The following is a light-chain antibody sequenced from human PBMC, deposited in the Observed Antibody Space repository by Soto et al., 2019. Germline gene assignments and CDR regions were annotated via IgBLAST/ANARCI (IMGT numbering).Light chain of an antibody. Sequence: ETVLTQSPATLSVSPGERATLSCRASQSVDNNLAWYQQKPGQAPRLLIYGASTRATGIPARFSGSGSGTDFTLTISSLQSEDFAVYFCQQFYTWPQTFGNGTKVDIK. CDR3: QQFYTWPQT. V-gene: IGKV3-15*01. CDR1: QSVDNN. J-gene: IGKJ1*01. CDR2: GAS.